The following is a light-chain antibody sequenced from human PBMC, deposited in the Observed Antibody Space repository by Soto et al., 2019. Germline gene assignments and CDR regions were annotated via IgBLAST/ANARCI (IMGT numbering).Light chain of an antibody. V-gene: IGKV1-39*01. CDR1: QSISSY. CDR2: AAS. CDR3: QQYGSSGT. Sequence: DTQILQSPSSLPASVGDKITITRRTSQSISSYLNWYQQKPGKAPKLLIYAASSLQSGVPSRFSGSGSGTDFTLTISSLQPEDFAVYYCQQYGSSGTFGQGTKVDIK. J-gene: IGKJ1*01.